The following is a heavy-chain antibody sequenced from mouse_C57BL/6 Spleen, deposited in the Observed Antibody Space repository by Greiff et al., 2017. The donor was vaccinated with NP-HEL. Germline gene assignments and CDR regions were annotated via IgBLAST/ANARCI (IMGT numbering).Heavy chain of an antibody. Sequence: QVQLKESGAELARPGASVKMSCKASGYTFTSYTMHWVKQRPGQGLEWIGYINPSSGYTKYNQKFKDKATLTADKSSSTAYMQLSSLTSEDSAVYYCARETTVVATRWYFDVWGTGTTVTVSS. D-gene: IGHD1-1*01. J-gene: IGHJ1*03. CDR3: ARETTVVATRWYFDV. CDR1: GYTFTSYT. V-gene: IGHV1-4*01. CDR2: INPSSGYT.